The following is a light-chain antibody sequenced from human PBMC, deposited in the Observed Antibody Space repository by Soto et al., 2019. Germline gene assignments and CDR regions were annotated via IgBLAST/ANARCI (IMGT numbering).Light chain of an antibody. Sequence: VIWMTQSPSLLSASTGDRVTIRCRMSQGISSYLAWYQQKPGKAPELLIYAASTLQTGVPSRFSGSQSGTEFTLTISSLQPDDFATYYCQQVNNYPITFGQGTRLEIK. V-gene: IGKV1D-8*03. CDR1: QGISSY. J-gene: IGKJ5*01. CDR2: AAS. CDR3: QQVNNYPIT.